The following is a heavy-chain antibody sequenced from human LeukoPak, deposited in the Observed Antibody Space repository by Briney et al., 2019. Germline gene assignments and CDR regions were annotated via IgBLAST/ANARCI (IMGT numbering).Heavy chain of an antibody. J-gene: IGHJ6*02. Sequence: SETLSLTCTVSGGSISSYSWSWIRQPPGKGLEWIGYIYYSGSANHNPSLKSRVTISMDTSKNQFSLKLTSVTAADTAVYYCARGLLWFGELGSTYYYGMDFWGQGTTVTVSS. CDR2: IYYSGSA. CDR3: ARGLLWFGELGSTYYYGMDF. D-gene: IGHD3-10*01. CDR1: GGSISSYS. V-gene: IGHV4-59*12.